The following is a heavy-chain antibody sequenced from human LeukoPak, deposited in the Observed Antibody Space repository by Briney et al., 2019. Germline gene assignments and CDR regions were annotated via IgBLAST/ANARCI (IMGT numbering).Heavy chain of an antibody. D-gene: IGHD2-2*01. CDR1: GFTFSNYA. CDR2: FTGSGDDT. V-gene: IGHV3-23*01. CDR3: AKDIVLIPAAAFDY. Sequence: GGSLRLSCAASGFTFSNYAMSWVRRAPGKGLEWVSTFTGSGDDTFYADSVKGRFTISRDNSKNTLYLQMNSLRADGTAVYYCAKDIVLIPAAAFDYWGQGTLVTVSS. J-gene: IGHJ4*02.